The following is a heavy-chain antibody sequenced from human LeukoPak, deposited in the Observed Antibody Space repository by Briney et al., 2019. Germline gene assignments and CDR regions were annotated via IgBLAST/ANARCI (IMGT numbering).Heavy chain of an antibody. V-gene: IGHV4-59*01. Sequence: SETLSLTCTVSGGSISSYYWSRIRQPPGKGLEWIGYIYYSGSTNYNPSLKSRVTISVDTSKNQFSLKLSSVTAADTAVYYCARDLRDCSSTSCYMDHDAFDIWGQGTMVTVSS. D-gene: IGHD2-2*02. CDR3: ARDLRDCSSTSCYMDHDAFDI. CDR1: GGSISSYY. J-gene: IGHJ3*02. CDR2: IYYSGST.